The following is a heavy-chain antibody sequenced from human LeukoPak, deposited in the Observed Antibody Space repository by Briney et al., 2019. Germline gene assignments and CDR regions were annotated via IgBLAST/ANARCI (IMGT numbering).Heavy chain of an antibody. CDR1: GFTFSSYG. D-gene: IGHD6-19*01. CDR3: AKDRRRQGYEWLVLGRYGMDV. CDR2: IWYDGSNK. V-gene: IGHV3-33*06. Sequence: GGSLRLSCAASGFTFSSYGMHWVRQAPGKGLEWVAVIWYDGSNKYYADSVKGRFTISRDNSKNTLYLQMNSLRAEDTAVYYCAKDRRRQGYEWLVLGRYGMDVWGQGTTVTVSS. J-gene: IGHJ6*02.